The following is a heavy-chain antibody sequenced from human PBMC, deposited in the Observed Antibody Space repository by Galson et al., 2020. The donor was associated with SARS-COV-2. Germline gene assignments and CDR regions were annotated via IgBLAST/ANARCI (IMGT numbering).Heavy chain of an antibody. J-gene: IGHJ4*02. CDR3: AREGDYDILTGYHLEY. Sequence: GGSLRLSCAASGFTFSSYGMHWVRQAPGKGLEWVAVIWYDGSNKYYADSVKGRFTISRDNSKNTLYLQMNSLRAEDTAVYYCAREGDYDILTGYHLEYWGQGTRVTVSS. D-gene: IGHD3-9*01. CDR2: IWYDGSNK. V-gene: IGHV3-33*01. CDR1: GFTFSSYG.